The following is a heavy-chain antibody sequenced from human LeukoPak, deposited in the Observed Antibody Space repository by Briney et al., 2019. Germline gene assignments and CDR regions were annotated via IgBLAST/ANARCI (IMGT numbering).Heavy chain of an antibody. V-gene: IGHV4-59*11. CDR1: GVSINSHC. Sequence: SETLSLTCTVSGVSINSHCWSWIRQPPGKGLEGIGFIYDSGSANYKSSLKSRVTMTVDTSKNQFSLKLNSVTAADTAVYYCARVLQNYYHRDVWGKGTTVTVSS. CDR2: IYDSGSA. D-gene: IGHD3-3*01. CDR3: ARVLQNYYHRDV. J-gene: IGHJ6*03.